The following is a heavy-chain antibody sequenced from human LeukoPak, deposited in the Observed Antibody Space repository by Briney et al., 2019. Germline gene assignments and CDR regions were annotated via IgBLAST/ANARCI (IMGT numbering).Heavy chain of an antibody. D-gene: IGHD2-2*01. CDR1: GGTFSSYA. Sequence: ASVKVSCKASGGTFSSYAISWVRQAPGQGLERMGGIIPIFGTANYAQKFQGRVTITTDESTSTAYMELSSLRSEDTAVYYCARALYCSSTSCSQAGYYYYMDVWGKGTTVTVSS. CDR2: IIPIFGTA. CDR3: ARALYCSSTSCSQAGYYYYMDV. J-gene: IGHJ6*03. V-gene: IGHV1-69*05.